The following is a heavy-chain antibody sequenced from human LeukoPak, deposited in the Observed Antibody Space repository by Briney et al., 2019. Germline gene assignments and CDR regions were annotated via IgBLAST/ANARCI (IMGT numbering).Heavy chain of an antibody. CDR3: ARLDQYYYIGGFDY. Sequence: ASLKASCKASGYTFTGYYMHWVRQAPGQGLEWMGWINPNNGGTNYAQKFQRRVTMTRDPSISTAYMELSRLRSDYTAVYYCARLDQYYYIGGFDYWGQGTLVTVSS. CDR1: GYTFTGYY. V-gene: IGHV1-2*02. CDR2: INPNNGGT. J-gene: IGHJ4*02. D-gene: IGHD3-22*01.